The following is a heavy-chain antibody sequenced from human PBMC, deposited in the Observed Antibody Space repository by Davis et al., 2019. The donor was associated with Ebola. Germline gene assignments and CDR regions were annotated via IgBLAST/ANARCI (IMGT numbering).Heavy chain of an antibody. CDR3: ARIQLWLFNY. Sequence: GESLKISCAASGFTFSSYSMNWVRQAPGKGLEWVANIKQDGSEKYYVDSVKGRFTISRDNSKNTLYLEMNSLRAEDTAVYYCARIQLWLFNYWGQGTLVTVSS. V-gene: IGHV3-7*03. D-gene: IGHD5-18*01. J-gene: IGHJ4*02. CDR1: GFTFSSYS. CDR2: IKQDGSEK.